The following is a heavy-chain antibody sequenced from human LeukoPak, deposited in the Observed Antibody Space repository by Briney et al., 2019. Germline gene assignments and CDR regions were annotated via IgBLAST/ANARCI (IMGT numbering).Heavy chain of an antibody. CDR1: GGTSSSYA. J-gene: IGHJ5*02. V-gene: IGHV1-69*04. CDR3: ARASDPYDFWAINWFDP. CDR2: IIPILGIA. D-gene: IGHD3-3*01. Sequence: SVTVSCKASGGTSSSYAISWVRQAPGQGLEWMGRIIPILGIANYAQKFQGRVTITADKSTSTAYMELSSLRSEDTAVYYCARASDPYDFWAINWFDPWGQGTLVTVSS.